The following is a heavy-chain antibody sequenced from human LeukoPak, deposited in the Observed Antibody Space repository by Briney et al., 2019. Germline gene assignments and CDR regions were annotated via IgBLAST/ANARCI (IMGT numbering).Heavy chain of an antibody. CDR2: MNPNSGNT. CDR1: GYTFTSYD. Sequence: ASVKVSCKASGYTFTSYDINWVRQATGQGLEWMGWMNPNSGNTGYAQKFQGRVTMTRNTSISTAYMELSSLRSEDTAVYYCARGLAGYTMSYYYYMDVSGKGTTVTVSS. V-gene: IGHV1-8*01. D-gene: IGHD3-22*01. J-gene: IGHJ6*03. CDR3: ARGLAGYTMSYYYYMDV.